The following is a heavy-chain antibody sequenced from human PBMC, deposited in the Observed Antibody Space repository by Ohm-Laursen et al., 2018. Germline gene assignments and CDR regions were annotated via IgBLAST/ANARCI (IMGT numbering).Heavy chain of an antibody. CDR3: AKDTVSYDNGHGMDV. CDR2: ITWNSGNI. D-gene: IGHD3-22*01. V-gene: IGHV3-9*01. CDR1: GFTFDDYA. Sequence: SLRLSCAAAGFTFDDYAMHWVRQAPGKGLEWVSGITWNSGNIGYADSVKGRFTISRDNAKNSLYLQMNSLRAEDTALYYCAKDTVSYDNGHGMDVWGQGTTVTVSS. J-gene: IGHJ6*02.